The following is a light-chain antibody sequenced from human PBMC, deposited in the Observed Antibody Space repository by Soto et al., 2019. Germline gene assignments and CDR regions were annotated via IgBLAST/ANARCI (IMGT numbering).Light chain of an antibody. J-gene: IGKJ1*01. CDR3: QQYGSSQT. CDR2: GAS. V-gene: IGKV3-20*01. Sequence: EIALTQSPGTLSLSPGERATLSCRASQSVSSSYLAWYQQKPGQAPRLLIYGASSRATGIPDRFSGSGSGTDFTLTISRLEPEDFAVYYCQQYGSSQTFGQGTKVDIK. CDR1: QSVSSSY.